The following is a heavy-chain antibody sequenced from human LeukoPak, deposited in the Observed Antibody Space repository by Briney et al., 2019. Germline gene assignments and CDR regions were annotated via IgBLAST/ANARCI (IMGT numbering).Heavy chain of an antibody. CDR3: ARDRGNWNYAAAFDV. CDR2: ISSSGGTV. Sequence: GGSLRLSCAASGFTFSGYEMNWVRPAPGKGLGRVSYISSSGGTVYYTYAVNARSTISRDNAKNSLYLQMSSLRAEDTAIYYCARDRGNWNYAAAFDVWGHRTIVTVSS. D-gene: IGHD1-7*01. CDR1: GFTFSGYE. J-gene: IGHJ3*01. V-gene: IGHV3-48*03.